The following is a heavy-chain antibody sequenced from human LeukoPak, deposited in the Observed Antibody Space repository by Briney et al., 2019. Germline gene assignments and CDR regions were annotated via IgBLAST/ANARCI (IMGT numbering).Heavy chain of an antibody. V-gene: IGHV6-1*01. J-gene: IGHJ4*02. CDR3: ARDARAGYSLPLDY. CDR1: GDSLSSNSVA. Sequence: SQTLSLTFAISGDSLSSNSVAWNWIRQSPSRGLEWLGRTYYRSGWYSDYAVSVKGRINFNPDTSKNQFSLQLISVTPEDTAVYYCARDARAGYSLPLDYWGQGTLVTAS. D-gene: IGHD2-15*01. CDR2: TYYRSGWYS.